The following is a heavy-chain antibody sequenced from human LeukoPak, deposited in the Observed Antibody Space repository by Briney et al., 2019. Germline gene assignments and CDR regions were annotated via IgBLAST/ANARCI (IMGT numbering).Heavy chain of an antibody. CDR1: GFTFSSYW. V-gene: IGHV3-7*01. CDR3: ARDDGIRTVDC. J-gene: IGHJ4*02. CDR2: IKEDGSDE. D-gene: IGHD1-14*01. Sequence: GGSLRLSCAASGFTFSSYWMSWVRQAPGKGMEWVANIKEDGSDEYYVDSVKGRFTISRDNAKSSLYLQMNGLRAEDTAVYYCARDDGIRTVDCWGQGTLVTVSS.